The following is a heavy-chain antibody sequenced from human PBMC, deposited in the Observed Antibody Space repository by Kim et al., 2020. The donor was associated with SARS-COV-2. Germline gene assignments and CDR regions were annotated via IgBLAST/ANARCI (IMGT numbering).Heavy chain of an antibody. D-gene: IGHD3-22*01. CDR2: VNPDSGNT. CDR1: GYSFTTSD. Sequence: ASVKVSCKASGYSFTTSDINWVRQATGQGLEWMGWVNPDSGNTGYAQKFQGRVSMTRDTSTNTAYLDLSSLRPEDTAVYYCARRADSYDSSAYYYWGQGTLVTVA. J-gene: IGHJ4*02. CDR3: ARRADSYDSSAYYY. V-gene: IGHV1-8*02.